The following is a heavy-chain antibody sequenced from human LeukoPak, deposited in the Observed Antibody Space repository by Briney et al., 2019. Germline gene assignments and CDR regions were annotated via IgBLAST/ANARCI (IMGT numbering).Heavy chain of an antibody. CDR2: IYHSGST. CDR1: GYSISSGYY. CDR3: ARDSTWLVLGPYNWFDP. Sequence: SETLSLTCTVSGYSISSGYYWGWIRQPPGKGLEWIGSIYHSGSTYYNPSLKSRVTISVDTSKNQFSLKLSSVTAADTAVYYCARDSTWLVLGPYNWFDPWGQGTLDTVSS. J-gene: IGHJ5*02. V-gene: IGHV4-38-2*02. D-gene: IGHD6-19*01.